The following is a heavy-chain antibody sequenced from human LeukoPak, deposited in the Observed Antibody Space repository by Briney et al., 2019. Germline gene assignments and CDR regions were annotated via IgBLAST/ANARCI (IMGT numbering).Heavy chain of an antibody. CDR1: GGSVNSYY. D-gene: IGHD7-27*01. Sequence: SETLSLTCSISGGSVNSYYWSWIRQPPGKGLEWIGYIYTTGRTNYNPSLKSRVTISVDTSKNQFSLKLSSVTAADTAVYYCAKILGSGVWYGFDIWGQGTMVTVSS. J-gene: IGHJ3*02. CDR2: IYTTGRT. CDR3: AKILGSGVWYGFDI. V-gene: IGHV4-4*09.